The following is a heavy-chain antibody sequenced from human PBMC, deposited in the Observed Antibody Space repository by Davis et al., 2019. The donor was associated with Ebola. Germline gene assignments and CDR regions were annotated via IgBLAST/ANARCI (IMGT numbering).Heavy chain of an antibody. CDR1: GYSFTSYW. J-gene: IGHJ4*02. CDR2: IYPGDSDT. V-gene: IGHV5-51*01. CDR3: ARQEALWGVIDD. Sequence: GESLKISCKGSGYSFTSYWISWVRQMPGKGLEWMGIIYPGDSDTRYSPSFEGRVTISADRSISTAYLHWSGLKASDTAIYYCARQEALWGVIDDWGQGTLVTVSS. D-gene: IGHD3-16*01.